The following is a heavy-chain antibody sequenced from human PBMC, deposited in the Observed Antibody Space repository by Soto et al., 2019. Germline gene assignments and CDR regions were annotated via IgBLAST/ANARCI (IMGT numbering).Heavy chain of an antibody. CDR3: ARKSRDMES. Sequence: EVQLLEPGVGLVQPGGSLRLSCAASGVTFSTYGISWVRQTPGKGLEWVSTISNSGGNTYYADSMKGRFTVSRDNAKNTLYLQMNDLSTVDTAVYYCARKSRDMESWGQGARVSVSS. D-gene: IGHD3-9*01. V-gene: IGHV3-23*01. CDR2: ISNSGGNT. CDR1: GVTFSTYG. J-gene: IGHJ4*02.